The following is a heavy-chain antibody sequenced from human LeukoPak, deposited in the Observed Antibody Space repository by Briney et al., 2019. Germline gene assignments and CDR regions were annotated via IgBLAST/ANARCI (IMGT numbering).Heavy chain of an antibody. CDR3: ARGGIQLWRSWFDP. CDR1: GGSISSYY. CDR2: IYYSGST. J-gene: IGHJ5*02. V-gene: IGHV4-59*01. D-gene: IGHD5-18*01. Sequence: SETLSLTCTVSGGSISSYYWSWIRQPPGKGLEWIGYIYYSGSTNYNPSLKSRVTISVDASKNQFSLKLSSVTAADTAVYYCARGGIQLWRSWFDPWGQGTQVTVSS.